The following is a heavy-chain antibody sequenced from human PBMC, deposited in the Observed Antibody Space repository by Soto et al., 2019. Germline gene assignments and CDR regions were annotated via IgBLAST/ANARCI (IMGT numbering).Heavy chain of an antibody. CDR3: AKDRYSSSAYYYYGMDA. J-gene: IGHJ6*02. V-gene: IGHV3-9*01. CDR1: GFIFDDYA. CDR2: ISGNSGSL. Sequence: EVQLVESGGGLVQPGRSLRLSCAASGFIFDDYAMHWVRQAPGKGLEWVAVISGNSGSLGYADSVKGRFTISRDNAKNSLYLQMNRPRAEDTALYYCAKDRYSSSAYYYYGMDAWGQGTTVTVSS. D-gene: IGHD6-6*01.